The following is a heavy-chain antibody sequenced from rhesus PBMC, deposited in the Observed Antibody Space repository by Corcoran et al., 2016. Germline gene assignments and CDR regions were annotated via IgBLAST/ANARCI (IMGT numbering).Heavy chain of an antibody. D-gene: IGHD2-15*01. J-gene: IGHJ4*01. V-gene: IGHV1-138*01. CDR2: NNPKTRST. CDR1: GYTFTDYY. CDR3: ERDPRSV. Sequence: QVQLVQSGAEVKKPGSSVKVSCKASGYTFTDYYMHWVRQAPGQGLEGRGENNPKTRSTNYAQNVQGRVTMTRDTSTSTAYMELSSLRSEDTAVYYCERDPRSVWGQGVLVTVSS.